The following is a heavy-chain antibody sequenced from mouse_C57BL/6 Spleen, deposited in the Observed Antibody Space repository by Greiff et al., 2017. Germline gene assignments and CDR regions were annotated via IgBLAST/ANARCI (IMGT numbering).Heavy chain of an antibody. Sequence: QVQLQQPGAELVRPGSSVKLSCKASGYTFTSYWMDWVKQRPGQGLEWIGNIYPSDSETHYNQKFKDKATLTVDKSSSKAYMQLSSLTSEDSAVYYCARWDYGAYWGQGTLVTVSA. V-gene: IGHV1-61*01. D-gene: IGHD2-4*01. J-gene: IGHJ3*01. CDR3: ARWDYGAY. CDR2: IYPSDSET. CDR1: GYTFTSYW.